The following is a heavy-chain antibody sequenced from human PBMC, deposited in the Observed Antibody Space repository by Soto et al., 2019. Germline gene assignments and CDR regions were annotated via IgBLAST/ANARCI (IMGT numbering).Heavy chain of an antibody. D-gene: IGHD3-9*01. CDR3: TSVYYDILTGYFGNFDY. CDR2: IRSKAYGGTT. J-gene: IGHJ4*02. V-gene: IGHV3-49*03. Sequence: GGSLRLSCTASGFTFGYYAMSWFRQAPGKGLEWVGFIRSKAYGGTTEYAASVKGRFTISRDDSKSIAYLQMNSLKTEDTAVYYCTSVYYDILTGYFGNFDYWGQGTLVTVSS. CDR1: GFTFGYYA.